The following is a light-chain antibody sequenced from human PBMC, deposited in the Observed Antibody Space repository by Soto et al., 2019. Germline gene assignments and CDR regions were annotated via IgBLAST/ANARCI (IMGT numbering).Light chain of an antibody. CDR3: TSYTTSNTRQIV. CDR2: DVS. CDR1: SSDVGGYNY. J-gene: IGLJ1*01. V-gene: IGLV2-14*01. Sequence: QSVLTQPASVSGSPGQSITISCPGTSSDVGGYNYVSWYQQHPGKAPKFMIYDVSNRPSGVSNRFSGSKSGNTASLTISGLQAEDEADYYCTSYTTSNTRQIVFGTGTKATVL.